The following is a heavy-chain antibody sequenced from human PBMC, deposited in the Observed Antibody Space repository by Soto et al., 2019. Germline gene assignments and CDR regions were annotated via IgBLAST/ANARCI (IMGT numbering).Heavy chain of an antibody. CDR2: IIPIFGTA. Sequence: ASVKVSCKASGGTFSSYAISWVRQAPGQGLEWMGGIIPIFGTANYAQKFQGRVTITADESTSTAYMELSSLRSEDTAVYYCARIDDSSGYYNYYYYYGMDVWGQGTTVTVSS. CDR3: ARIDDSSGYYNYYYYYGMDV. J-gene: IGHJ6*02. V-gene: IGHV1-69*13. D-gene: IGHD3-22*01. CDR1: GGTFSSYA.